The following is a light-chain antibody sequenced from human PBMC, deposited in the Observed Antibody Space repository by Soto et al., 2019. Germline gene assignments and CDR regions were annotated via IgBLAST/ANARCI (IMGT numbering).Light chain of an antibody. CDR1: QSVGSY. V-gene: IGKV3-11*01. CDR2: DAS. Sequence: EIVLIQSPATLSLSPGERATLSCRASQSVGSYLAWYQHKPGQAPRLLISDASNRATGIPARFSGSGSETDFTLTISSLQPADFATYYCQQFNNYPLTFGGGTKVDIK. J-gene: IGKJ4*01. CDR3: QQFNNYPLT.